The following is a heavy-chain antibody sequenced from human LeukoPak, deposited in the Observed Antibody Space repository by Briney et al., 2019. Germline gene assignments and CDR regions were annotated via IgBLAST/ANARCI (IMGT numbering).Heavy chain of an antibody. D-gene: IGHD6-19*01. CDR2: ISYDGSNK. CDR1: GFTFSSYA. Sequence: GGSLRLSCAASGFTFSSYAMHWVRQAPGKGLEWVAVISYDGSNKYYADSVKGRFTISRDNSKNTLYLQMNSLRAEDTAVYYCARDGPSRKQWLVPSVSNYMDVWGKGTTVTVSS. V-gene: IGHV3-30*04. CDR3: ARDGPSRKQWLVPSVSNYMDV. J-gene: IGHJ6*03.